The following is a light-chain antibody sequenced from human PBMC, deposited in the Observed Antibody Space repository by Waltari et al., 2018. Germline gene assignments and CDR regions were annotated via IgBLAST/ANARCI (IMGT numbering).Light chain of an antibody. CDR2: DAS. Sequence: ELVLTQSPGTLSSSPGERATPPCRARQSVGRSLALYQQKPGQAPRLLLSDASRRATDIPDRFSGRGSGTDFSLTISTLEPEDFAVYYCQHYVRLPATFGQGTKVEI. CDR1: QSVGRS. CDR3: QHYVRLPAT. J-gene: IGKJ1*01. V-gene: IGKV3-20*01.